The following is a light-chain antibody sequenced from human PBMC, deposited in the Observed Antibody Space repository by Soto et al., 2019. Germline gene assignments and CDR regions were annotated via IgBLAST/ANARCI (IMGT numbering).Light chain of an antibody. V-gene: IGLV2-11*01. CDR3: CSYAGSHTPWV. Sequence: QSALTQPRSVSGSPGQSVTICCSGTSSDVGGYNYVSWYQQHPGKAPKLMIYDVNKWPSGVPHRFSGSKSGNTASLTISGLQAEDEADYHCCSYAGSHTPWVFGGGTKLTVL. CDR1: SSDVGGYNY. CDR2: DVN. J-gene: IGLJ3*02.